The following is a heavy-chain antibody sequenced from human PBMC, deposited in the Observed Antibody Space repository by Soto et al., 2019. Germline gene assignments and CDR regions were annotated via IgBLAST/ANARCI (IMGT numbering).Heavy chain of an antibody. Sequence: ASVKVSCKVSGYTLTELSMHWVRQAPGKGLEWMGGFDPEDGETIYAQKFQGRVTMTEDTSTDTTYMELSSLRSEDTAVYYCATDYRGSYYAFDIWGQGTMVTVSS. CDR1: GYTLTELS. CDR2: FDPEDGET. J-gene: IGHJ3*02. V-gene: IGHV1-24*01. D-gene: IGHD1-26*01. CDR3: ATDYRGSYYAFDI.